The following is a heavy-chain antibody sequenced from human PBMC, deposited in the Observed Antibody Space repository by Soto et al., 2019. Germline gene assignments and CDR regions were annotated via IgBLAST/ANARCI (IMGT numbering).Heavy chain of an antibody. Sequence: SETLSLTCTVSGGSTSSGDYYWSWIRQPPGKGLEGIGYIYYSGITYYNPSLKNRLTISQDTSKNQFSLKLRSVTAADTAVYYCARQYGGYEYYFDYWGQGTLVTSPQ. CDR2: IYYSGIT. CDR1: GGSTSSGDYY. V-gene: IGHV4-30-4*01. J-gene: IGHJ4*02. CDR3: ARQYGGYEYYFDY. D-gene: IGHD5-12*01.